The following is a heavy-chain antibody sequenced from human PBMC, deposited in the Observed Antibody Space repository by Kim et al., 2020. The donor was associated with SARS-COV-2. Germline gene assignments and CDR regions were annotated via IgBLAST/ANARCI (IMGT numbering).Heavy chain of an antibody. Sequence: GGSLRLSCSASGFTFNTYGMHWVRQAPGKGLEWVAVIWFDGSDKYYADSVKGRFTISRDNSKDTLYLQMRSLRVEDTAVYYCARGPHYDSWSGYSDYYYGMDVWGQGTTVTVSS. J-gene: IGHJ6*02. CDR1: GFTFNTYG. V-gene: IGHV3-33*01. CDR2: IWFDGSDK. D-gene: IGHD3-3*01. CDR3: ARGPHYDSWSGYSDYYYGMDV.